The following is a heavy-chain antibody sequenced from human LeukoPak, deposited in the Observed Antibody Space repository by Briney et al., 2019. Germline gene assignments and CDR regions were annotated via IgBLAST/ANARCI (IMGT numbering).Heavy chain of an antibody. V-gene: IGHV4-4*08. Sequence: PSETLSLTCTVSGGSISSFYWSWIRQPPGKGLEWIGRIYTSGSTHYNPSLKSRVTISVDTSKNQFSLKLTSVTAADTAVYYRASCSNWYYFDPWGQGTLVTVSS. D-gene: IGHD6-13*01. CDR3: ASCSNWYYFDP. CDR2: IYTSGST. J-gene: IGHJ5*02. CDR1: GGSISSFY.